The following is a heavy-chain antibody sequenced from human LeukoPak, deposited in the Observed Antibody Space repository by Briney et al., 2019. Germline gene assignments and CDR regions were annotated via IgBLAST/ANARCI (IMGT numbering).Heavy chain of an antibody. V-gene: IGHV3-30*04. CDR2: ISYDGSNK. Sequence: GGSLRLSCAASGFTFSTYAMHWVRQAPGEGLEWVAAISYDGSNKNYADSVKGRFTISRDNSKNTLYLQMNSLRAEDTAVYYCARGVRIAVAGYIDYWGQGTLVTVSS. J-gene: IGHJ4*02. D-gene: IGHD6-19*01. CDR3: ARGVRIAVAGYIDY. CDR1: GFTFSTYA.